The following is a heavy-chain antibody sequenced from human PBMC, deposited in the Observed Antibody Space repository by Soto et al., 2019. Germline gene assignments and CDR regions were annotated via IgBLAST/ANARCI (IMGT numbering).Heavy chain of an antibody. CDR2: VSYDGNNP. J-gene: IGHJ2*01. D-gene: IGHD2-15*01. Sequence: QVQLVESGGGVVQPGRSLRLSCAASGFTFSNYAMHWVRQAPGKGLELVAIVSYDGNNPYYSDSVKGRFTISRDKSENRLYLQINSLRAEDTAVYYCARDGPTQRWRPWYFDLWGRCTLVTVSS. CDR1: GFTFSNYA. V-gene: IGHV3-30-3*01. CDR3: ARDGPTQRWRPWYFDL.